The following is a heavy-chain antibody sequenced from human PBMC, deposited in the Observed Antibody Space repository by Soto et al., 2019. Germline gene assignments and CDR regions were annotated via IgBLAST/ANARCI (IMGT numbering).Heavy chain of an antibody. CDR3: LGATYSYASGSYYKTLDS. Sequence: GGSLRLSCSASGFTFSKYGIHWVRQAPGKGLEYISSISSNATSTYYADSVKGRFTISRDDSKNTVNLQMSSLRPDDTAVYYCLGATYSYASGSYYKTLDSWGQGTLVTVSS. V-gene: IGHV3-64D*06. J-gene: IGHJ4*02. CDR2: ISSNATST. D-gene: IGHD3-10*01. CDR1: GFTFSKYG.